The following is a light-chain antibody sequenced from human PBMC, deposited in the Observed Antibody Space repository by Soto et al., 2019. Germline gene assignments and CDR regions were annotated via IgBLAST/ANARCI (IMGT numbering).Light chain of an antibody. CDR3: QQYNNWWT. J-gene: IGKJ1*01. V-gene: IGKV3-15*01. CDR1: QSVSNN. Sequence: EIVMTQSPATLSVSPGERAILSCRDSQSVSNNLAWYQKKAGQAPRLLIYGASNRATGIPARFSGSGSGTEFTLTISSLQSEDFAFYYCQQYNNWWTFGQGTRVDIK. CDR2: GAS.